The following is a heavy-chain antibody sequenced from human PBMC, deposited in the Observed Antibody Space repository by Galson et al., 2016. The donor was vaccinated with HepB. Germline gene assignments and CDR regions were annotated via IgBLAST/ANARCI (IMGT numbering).Heavy chain of an antibody. CDR1: DGSVSGFY. V-gene: IGHV4-34*01. Sequence: SETLSLTCVVYDGSVSGFYWSWIRQPPGMGLEWIGEINHSGSTNDNPSLKSRVTMSIDTSKNQFSLKLSSVTAADTAVYYCARGGSQLPFLGRRRGDSWFDPWGEGTLVTVSS. J-gene: IGHJ5*02. CDR3: ARGGSQLPFLGRRRGDSWFDP. CDR2: INHSGST. D-gene: IGHD1-26*01.